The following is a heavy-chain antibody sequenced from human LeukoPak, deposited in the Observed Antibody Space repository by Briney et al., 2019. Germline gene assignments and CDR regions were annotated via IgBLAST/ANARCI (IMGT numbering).Heavy chain of an antibody. V-gene: IGHV3-53*05. D-gene: IGHD6-6*01. CDR1: GFTVSSNS. Sequence: GGSLRLSCTVSGFTVSSNSMSWVRQAPGKGLEWVSFIYSDNTHYSDSVKGRFTISRDNSKNTLYLQMSSLRSEDTAVYYCARRSRVNWFDPWGQGTLVTVSS. CDR2: IYSDNT. J-gene: IGHJ5*02. CDR3: ARRSRVNWFDP.